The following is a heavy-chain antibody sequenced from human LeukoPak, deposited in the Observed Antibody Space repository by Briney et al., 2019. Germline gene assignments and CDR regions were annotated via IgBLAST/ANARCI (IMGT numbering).Heavy chain of an antibody. J-gene: IGHJ4*02. V-gene: IGHV7-4-1*02. CDR2: INTNTGNP. CDR3: ARELQQRYRGGY. Sequence: ASVKVSCKASGYTFTSYAMNWVRQAPGQGLEWMGWINTNTGNPTYAQGFTGRFVFSLDTSVSTAYLQISSLKSEDTAVYYCARELQQRYRGGYRGRPTLPTLSS. D-gene: IGHD5-18*01. CDR1: GYTFTSYA.